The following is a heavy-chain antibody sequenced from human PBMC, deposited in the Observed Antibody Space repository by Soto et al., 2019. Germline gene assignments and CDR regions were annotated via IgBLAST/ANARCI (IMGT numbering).Heavy chain of an antibody. J-gene: IGHJ6*02. CDR2: IYSGGST. CDR3: ERDVFWLGYDTRHYYYGMDV. V-gene: IGHV3-53*01. CDR1: GFTVSSNY. D-gene: IGHD3-3*01. Sequence: EVQLVESGGGLIQPGGSLRLSCAASGFTVSSNYMSWVRQAPGKGLEWVLVIYSGGSTYYADSVKGRFTISRDNSKNTLYVQITRMGAEDRRVYFCERDVFWLGYDTRHYYYGMDVWGQGTTVTVSS.